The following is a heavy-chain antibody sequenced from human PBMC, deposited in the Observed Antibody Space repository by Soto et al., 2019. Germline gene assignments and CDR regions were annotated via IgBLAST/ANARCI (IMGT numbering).Heavy chain of an antibody. J-gene: IGHJ6*01. CDR1: GGSISSGGYS. D-gene: IGHD2-8*01. CDR2: IYHSGST. V-gene: IGHV4-30-2*01. Sequence: PSDPLSFTLAVSGGSISSGGYSWCSIRQPPGKGLEWIGYIYHSGSTYYNPSVETRFTITVDRSKNQFSLTVSSVTAAHTAVYYGVRGKRVLVGAWGQGTP. CDR3: VRGKRVLVGA.